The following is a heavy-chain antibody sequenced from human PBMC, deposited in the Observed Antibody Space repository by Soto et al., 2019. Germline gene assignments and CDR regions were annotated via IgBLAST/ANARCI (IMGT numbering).Heavy chain of an antibody. D-gene: IGHD2-21*02. J-gene: IGHJ6*02. CDR1: GYSFTSYW. CDR3: ATGGQYCGGDCYSGGYYGMDV. CDR2: IYPGDSDT. Sequence: VESLRISWKGSGYSFTSYWSGWVRQMPGKGLEWMGIIYPGDSDTRYSPSFQGQVTISADKSISTAYLQWSSLKASDTAMYYCATGGQYCGGDCYSGGYYGMDVWGQGTTVTVSS. V-gene: IGHV5-51*01.